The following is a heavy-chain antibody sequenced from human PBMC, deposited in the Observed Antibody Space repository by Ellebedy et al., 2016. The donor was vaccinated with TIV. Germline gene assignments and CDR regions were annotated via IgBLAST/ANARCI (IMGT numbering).Heavy chain of an antibody. V-gene: IGHV3-11*01. CDR3: ARSGDIVVVVAATPTDY. CDR1: GFTFSDYY. CDR2: ISSSGSTI. J-gene: IGHJ4*02. Sequence: GGSLRLXXAASGFTFSDYYMSWIRQAPGKGLEWVSYISSSGSTIYYADSVKGRFTISRDNAKNSLYLQMNSLRAEDTAVYYCARSGDIVVVVAATPTDYWGQGTLVTVSS. D-gene: IGHD2-15*01.